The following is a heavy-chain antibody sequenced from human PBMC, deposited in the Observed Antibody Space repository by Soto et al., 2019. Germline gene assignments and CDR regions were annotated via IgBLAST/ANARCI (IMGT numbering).Heavy chain of an antibody. CDR2: IWYDGSNK. CDR1: GFTFSSYG. V-gene: IGHV3-33*01. J-gene: IGHJ6*02. D-gene: IGHD2-2*01. Sequence: GGSLRLSCAASGFTFSSYGMHWVRQAPGKGLEWVAVIWYDGSNKYYADSVKGRFTISRDNSKNTLYLQMNSLRAEDTAVYYCASDGCSSTSCYPYYYYYGMDVWGQGTPVTVSS. CDR3: ASDGCSSTSCYPYYYYYGMDV.